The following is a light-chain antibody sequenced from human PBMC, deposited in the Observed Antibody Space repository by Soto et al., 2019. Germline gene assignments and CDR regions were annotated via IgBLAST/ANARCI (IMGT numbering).Light chain of an antibody. CDR3: QQRGSWPLT. V-gene: IGKV3-11*01. J-gene: IGKJ3*01. CDR1: QSVSGS. Sequence: EIVLTQSPATLSLSPGERATLSCRASQSVSGSLAWYQQKPGQAPRLLIYDAFKRATGIPARFSGSGSGTDFTLTISSLEPEDFAIYYCQQRGSWPLTFGPGTKVDIK. CDR2: DAF.